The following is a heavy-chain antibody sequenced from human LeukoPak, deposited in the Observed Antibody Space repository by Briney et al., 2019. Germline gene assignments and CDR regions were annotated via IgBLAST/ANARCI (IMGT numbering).Heavy chain of an antibody. J-gene: IGHJ4*02. D-gene: IGHD6-13*01. CDR2: IKSKTDGGTT. CDR1: GFTFSNAW. Sequence: GGSLRLSCAASGFTFSNAWMSWVRQAPGKGLEWVGRIKSKTDGGTTDYAAPVKGRFTISRDDSKNTLYLQMNSLRAEDTAVYYCARTPDSSSWYFDYWGQGTLVTVSS. V-gene: IGHV3-15*01. CDR3: ARTPDSSSWYFDY.